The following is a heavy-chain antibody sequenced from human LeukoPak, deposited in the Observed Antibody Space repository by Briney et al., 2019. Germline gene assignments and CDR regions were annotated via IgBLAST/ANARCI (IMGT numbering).Heavy chain of an antibody. Sequence: PSETLSLTCTVSGGSISSFYWSWIRQPPGKGLEWIGSIYYSGSTYYNPSLKSRVTISVDTSKNQFSLKLSSVTAADTAVYYCAKESQRLVPEYWGQGTLVTVSS. D-gene: IGHD6-13*01. J-gene: IGHJ4*02. CDR1: GGSISSFY. CDR2: IYYSGST. CDR3: AKESQRLVPEY. V-gene: IGHV4-59*05.